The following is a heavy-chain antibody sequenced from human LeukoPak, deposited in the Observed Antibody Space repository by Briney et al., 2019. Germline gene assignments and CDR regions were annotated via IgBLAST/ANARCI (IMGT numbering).Heavy chain of an antibody. CDR3: AKATASRGDYYYYGMDV. Sequence: GGSLRLSCAASGFTFDDYAMHWVRQAPGKGLEWVSGISWSSGSIGYADSVKGRFTISRDNAKSSLYLQMNSLRAEDTALYYCAKATASRGDYYYYGMDVWGQGTTVTVSS. J-gene: IGHJ6*02. V-gene: IGHV3-9*01. D-gene: IGHD2-21*02. CDR2: ISWSSGSI. CDR1: GFTFDDYA.